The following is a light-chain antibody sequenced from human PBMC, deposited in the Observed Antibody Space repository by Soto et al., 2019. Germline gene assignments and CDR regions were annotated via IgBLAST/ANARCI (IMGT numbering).Light chain of an antibody. CDR1: SSDVGGYNY. CDR2: DVS. J-gene: IGLJ1*01. V-gene: IGLV2-14*01. CDR3: SSLTTTSTLV. Sequence: QSALTQPASLSGSPGQSITISCTGTSSDVGGYNYVSWYQQNPDKAPKLMIYDVSNRPSGVSNRFSGSKSGNTASLTISGLQVEDEADYYCSSLTTTSTLVFGTGTKVTVL.